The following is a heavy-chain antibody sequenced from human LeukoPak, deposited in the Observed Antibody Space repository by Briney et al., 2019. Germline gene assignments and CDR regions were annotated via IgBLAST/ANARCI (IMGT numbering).Heavy chain of an antibody. D-gene: IGHD6-13*01. CDR2: IYYSGST. V-gene: IGHV4-59*12. Sequence: SETLSLTCTVSGGSISSYYWSWIRQPPGKGLEWIGYIYYSGSTNYNPSLKSRVTISVDTSKNQFSLKLSSVTAADTAVYYCARMTIKSTGYSSSWYLDYWGQGTLVTVSS. CDR3: ARMTIKSTGYSSSWYLDY. J-gene: IGHJ4*02. CDR1: GGSISSYY.